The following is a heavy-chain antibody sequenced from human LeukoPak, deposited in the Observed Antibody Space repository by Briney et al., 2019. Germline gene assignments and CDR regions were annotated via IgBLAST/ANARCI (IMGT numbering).Heavy chain of an antibody. D-gene: IGHD3-10*01. CDR1: GFTFSSYA. CDR2: ISGSGGST. V-gene: IGHV3-23*01. J-gene: IGHJ4*02. CDR3: AKGRKSMVRGVIDC. Sequence: GGSLRLSCAASGFTFSSYAMSWVRQPPGKGLEWVSTISGSGGSTYYADSVKGRFTISRDNSKNTLYLQMNSLRAEDTAVYYCAKGRKSMVRGVIDCWGQGTLVTVSS.